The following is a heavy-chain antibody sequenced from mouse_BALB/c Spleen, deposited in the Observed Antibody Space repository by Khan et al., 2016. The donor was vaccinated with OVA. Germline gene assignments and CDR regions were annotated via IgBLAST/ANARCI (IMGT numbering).Heavy chain of an antibody. Sequence: QIQLVQSGPGLVAPSQSLSITCTVSGFSLTSYGVHWIRQPPGKGLEWLGVIWAGGSTNYNSALMSRLSISKDNSKSQVFLKMNSLQTDDTAMYFCARNREPDYFDYWGQGTTLTVSS. J-gene: IGHJ2*01. CDR2: IWAGGST. CDR1: GFSLTSYG. CDR3: ARNREPDYFDY. V-gene: IGHV2-9*02.